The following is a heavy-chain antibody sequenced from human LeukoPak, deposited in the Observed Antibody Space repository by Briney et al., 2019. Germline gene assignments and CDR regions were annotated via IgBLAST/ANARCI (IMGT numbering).Heavy chain of an antibody. J-gene: IGHJ4*02. CDR3: AREGAAAAKTGDY. V-gene: IGHV4-39*07. CDR1: GGSISSGSYY. CDR2: IYHSGST. Sequence: SETPSLTCTVSGGSISSGSYYWGWIRQPPGKGLEWIGSIYHSGSTYYNPSLKSRVTISVDTSKNQFSLKLSSVTAADTAVYYCAREGAAAAKTGDYWGQGTLVTVSS. D-gene: IGHD6-13*01.